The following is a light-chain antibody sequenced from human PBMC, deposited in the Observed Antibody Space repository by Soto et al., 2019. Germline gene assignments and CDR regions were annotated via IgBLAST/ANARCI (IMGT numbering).Light chain of an antibody. CDR3: QQSYTTPVYT. J-gene: IGKJ2*01. Sequence: DIQMTQSPSSLSASVGDRVTITCRASQTIIFYLNWYQQKPGQAPKLLIYAASNLHSGVPSRFSGSGSGTEFTLTISSLQPEDFATYFCQQSYTTPVYTFGQGPSWRSN. CDR2: AAS. CDR1: QTIIFY. V-gene: IGKV1-39*01.